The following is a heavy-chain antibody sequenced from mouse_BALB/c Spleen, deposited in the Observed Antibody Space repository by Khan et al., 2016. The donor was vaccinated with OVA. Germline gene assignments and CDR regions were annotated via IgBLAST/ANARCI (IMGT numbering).Heavy chain of an antibody. CDR1: GYSFTGYT. D-gene: IGHD2-13*01. CDR2: INPYNGGT. J-gene: IGHJ3*01. Sequence: EVQLQQSGPELVKPGASMKMSCKASGYSFTGYTMNWVKQSHVTNLEWIGLINPYNGGTAYNQKFRGKATLTVDKSSKTAYMELLSLTSEDSAVYYCVRSASYGDYVEAWFAYWGQGTLVTVSA. CDR3: VRSASYGDYVEAWFAY. V-gene: IGHV1-18*01.